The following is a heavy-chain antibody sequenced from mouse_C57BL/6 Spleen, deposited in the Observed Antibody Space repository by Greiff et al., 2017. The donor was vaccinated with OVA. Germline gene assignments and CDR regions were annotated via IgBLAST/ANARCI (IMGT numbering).Heavy chain of an antibody. Sequence: QVQLKESGAELVKPGASVKISCKASGYAFSSYWMNWVKQRPGKGLEWIGQIYPGDGDTNYNGKFKGKATLTANKSSSTAYMQLSSLTTEDSAVYFCARETTVVTAYFDVWGTGTTVTVSS. CDR3: ARETTVVTAYFDV. CDR2: IYPGDGDT. J-gene: IGHJ1*03. D-gene: IGHD1-1*01. CDR1: GYAFSSYW. V-gene: IGHV1-80*01.